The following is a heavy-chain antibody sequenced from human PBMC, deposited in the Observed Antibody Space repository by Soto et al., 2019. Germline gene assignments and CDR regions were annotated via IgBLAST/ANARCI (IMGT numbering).Heavy chain of an antibody. CDR1: GFSFSSHG. CDR2: LWAGGNIR. CDR3: ARDAQHLANYGMDV. J-gene: IGHJ6*02. Sequence: QVQLVESGGNVVQPGRSLRLSCEASGFSFSSHGMHWVRQAPGKGLEWVAHLWAGGNIRYYAYSVKGRFTISSDHSKNTLYLQMDSLGAEDTAVYYCARDAQHLANYGMDVWGQGTTVTVSS. D-gene: IGHD3-3*02. V-gene: IGHV3-33*01.